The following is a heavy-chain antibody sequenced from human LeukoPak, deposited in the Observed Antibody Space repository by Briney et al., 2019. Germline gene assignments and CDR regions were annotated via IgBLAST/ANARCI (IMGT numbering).Heavy chain of an antibody. CDR2: IYHSGST. D-gene: IGHD2-21*01. J-gene: IGHJ4*02. CDR3: ARDGGGGYYFDY. Sequence: SDTLSLTCTVSGGSISSSSYYWGWIRQPPGKGLEWIGSIYHSGSTYYNPSLNSRVTISVDTSKNQFSLKLSSVTAADTAVYYCARDGGGGYYFDYWGQGTLVTVSS. CDR1: GGSISSSSYY. V-gene: IGHV4-39*07.